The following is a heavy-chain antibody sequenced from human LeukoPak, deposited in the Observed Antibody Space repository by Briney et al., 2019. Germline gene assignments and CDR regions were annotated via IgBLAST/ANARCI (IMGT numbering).Heavy chain of an antibody. CDR3: AASPDYDFWSGYKS. CDR1: GFTFDDYA. D-gene: IGHD3-3*01. J-gene: IGHJ5*02. CDR2: ISWNSGSI. V-gene: IGHV3-9*03. Sequence: GGSLRLSCAASGFTFDDYAMHWVRQAPGKGLEWVSGISWNSGSIGYADSVKGRFTISRDNATNSLYLQMNSLRAEDMALYYCAASPDYDFWSGYKSWGPGNLVTVSS.